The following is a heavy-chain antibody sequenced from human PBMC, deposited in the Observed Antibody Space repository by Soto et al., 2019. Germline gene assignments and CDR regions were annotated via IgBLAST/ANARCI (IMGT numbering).Heavy chain of an antibody. CDR1: GGTFSSYA. V-gene: IGHV1-69*01. J-gene: IGHJ6*02. Sequence: QVQLVQSGAEVQKPGSSVKVSCKASGGTFSSYAISWVRQAPGQGLEWMGGIIPIFGTANYAQKFQGRVTITADESTSTAYMELSSLRSEDTAVYYCARADSRNYYYGMDVWGQGTTVTVSS. CDR2: IIPIFGTA. CDR3: ARADSRNYYYGMDV. D-gene: IGHD3-22*01.